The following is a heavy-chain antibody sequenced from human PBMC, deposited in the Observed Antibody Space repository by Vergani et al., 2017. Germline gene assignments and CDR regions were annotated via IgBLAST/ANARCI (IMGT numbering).Heavy chain of an antibody. CDR2: IDTSDSYT. J-gene: IGHJ4*02. V-gene: IGHV5-10-1*01. Sequence: EVQLVQSGAEVKKPGESLRISCKGSGSSFTSYWSSWVRQMPGKGLEWMVRIDTSDSYTNYSPSFQGHVTISADKSISTSYLQLSSLKASDTAMYYCAREYDSSATCDYWGQGTLVTVSS. CDR1: GSSFTSYW. CDR3: AREYDSSATCDY. D-gene: IGHD3-22*01.